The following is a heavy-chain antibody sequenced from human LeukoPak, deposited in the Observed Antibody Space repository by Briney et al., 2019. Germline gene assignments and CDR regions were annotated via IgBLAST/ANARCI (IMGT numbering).Heavy chain of an antibody. V-gene: IGHV1-2*02. CDR3: ARGVGIAAAGSYFDY. J-gene: IGHJ4*02. Sequence: ASVKVSCKASGYTFTGYYMHWVRQAPGQGLEWMGWINPNSGGTNYAQKFQGRVTMTRDTSISTAYMELSRLRSDDTAVYYCARGVGIAAAGSYFDYWGQGNLVTVSS. D-gene: IGHD6-13*01. CDR2: INPNSGGT. CDR1: GYTFTGYY.